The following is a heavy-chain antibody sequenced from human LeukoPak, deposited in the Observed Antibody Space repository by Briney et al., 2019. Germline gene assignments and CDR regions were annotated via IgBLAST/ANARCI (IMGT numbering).Heavy chain of an antibody. J-gene: IGHJ5*01. V-gene: IGHV4-4*07. Sequence: SETLSLTCTVSGGSFSSYYWTWIRQPAGKGLEWIGHIYTSGGTNYNPSLQSRVTISLDTSKNQFSLRLSSVIAADTAVYFCARGGSTMTDNWFDPWGQGTLVTVSS. CDR2: IYTSGGT. CDR3: ARGGSTMTDNWFDP. CDR1: GGSFSSYY. D-gene: IGHD5-24*01.